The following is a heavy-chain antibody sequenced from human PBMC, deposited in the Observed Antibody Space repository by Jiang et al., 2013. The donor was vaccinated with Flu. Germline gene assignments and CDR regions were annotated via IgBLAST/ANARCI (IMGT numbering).Heavy chain of an antibody. D-gene: IGHD2-15*01. V-gene: IGHV5-51*01. Sequence: IIYPGDSDTRYSPSFQGQVTISADKSISTAYLQWSSLKASDTAMYYCARHVGYGIDYWGQGTLVTVSS. J-gene: IGHJ4*02. CDR2: IYPGDSDT. CDR3: ARHVGYGIDY.